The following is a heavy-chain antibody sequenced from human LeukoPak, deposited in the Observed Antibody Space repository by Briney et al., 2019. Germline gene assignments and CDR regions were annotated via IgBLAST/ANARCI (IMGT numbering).Heavy chain of an antibody. Sequence: ASVKVSCKASGYTFTSYAMHWVRQAPGQRLEWMGWVNAGNGNTKYSQKFQGRVTITRDTSASTAYIELSSLRSEDTAVYYCAGTFYGSGSWLAYWGQGTLVTVSS. CDR3: AGTFYGSGSWLAY. D-gene: IGHD3-10*01. CDR1: GYTFTSYA. CDR2: VNAGNGNT. J-gene: IGHJ4*02. V-gene: IGHV1-3*01.